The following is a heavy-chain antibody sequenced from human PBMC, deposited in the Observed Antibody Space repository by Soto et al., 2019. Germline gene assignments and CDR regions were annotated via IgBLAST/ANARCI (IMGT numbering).Heavy chain of an antibody. Sequence: SETLSLTCAVSGYSISSGYYWGFIRQPPGKGLEWIGSIYHSGSTYYNPSLKSRVTISVDTSKNQFSLKLSSVTAADTAVYYCARVGPLYSSGWYYFDYWGQGTLVTVSS. J-gene: IGHJ4*02. CDR3: ARVGPLYSSGWYYFDY. D-gene: IGHD6-19*01. CDR1: GYSISSGYY. CDR2: IYHSGST. V-gene: IGHV4-38-2*01.